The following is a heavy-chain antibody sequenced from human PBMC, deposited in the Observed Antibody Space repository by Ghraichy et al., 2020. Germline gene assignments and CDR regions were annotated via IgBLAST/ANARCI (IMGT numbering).Heavy chain of an antibody. J-gene: IGHJ4*02. D-gene: IGHD6-6*01. CDR3: AGVLVTPEYSGSPYDIDY. V-gene: IGHV4-34*01. Sequence: LSLTCAVYGGSFSGYYWSWIRQPPGKGLEWIGEINHSGSTNYNPSLKSRVTISVDTSKNQFSLKLSSVTAADTAVYYCAGVLVTPEYSGSPYDIDYWGQGTLVTVSS. CDR1: GGSFSGYY. CDR2: INHSGST.